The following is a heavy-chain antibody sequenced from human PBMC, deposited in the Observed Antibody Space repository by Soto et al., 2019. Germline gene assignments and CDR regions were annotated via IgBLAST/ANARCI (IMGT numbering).Heavy chain of an antibody. CDR2: ISWNSGSI. D-gene: IGHD6-13*01. CDR1: GFTFDDYA. J-gene: IGHJ4*02. CDR3: ATGYLAAAGPFDY. Sequence: PGGSLRLSCAASGFTFDDYAMHWVRQAPGKGLEWVSGISWNSGSIGYADSVKGRFTISRDNAKNSLYLQMNSLRAEDTALYYCATGYLAAAGPFDYWGQGTQVTVSS. V-gene: IGHV3-9*01.